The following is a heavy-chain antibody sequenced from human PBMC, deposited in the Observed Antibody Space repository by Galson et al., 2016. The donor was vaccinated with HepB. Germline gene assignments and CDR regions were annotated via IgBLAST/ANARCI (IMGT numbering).Heavy chain of an antibody. Sequence: SVKVSCKASGYTFNTYNMHWVRQAPGRGLEWMGIIKPSGGNTIYAQKFQDRITMTRDTSTSTVYMELISLRSEDTAVYYCARELGHSFYFDYWGQGTLLTVSS. CDR2: IKPSGGNT. V-gene: IGHV1-46*02. CDR3: ARELGHSFYFDY. D-gene: IGHD3-16*02. J-gene: IGHJ4*02. CDR1: GYTFNTYN.